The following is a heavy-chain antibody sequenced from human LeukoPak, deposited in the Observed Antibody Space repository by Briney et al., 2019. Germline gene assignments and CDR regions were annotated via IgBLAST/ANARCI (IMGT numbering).Heavy chain of an antibody. CDR1: GGSISSSSYY. CDR3: ARAWYSSSWYGGWFDP. V-gene: IGHV4-39*07. J-gene: IGHJ5*02. Sequence: SETLSLTCTVSGGSISSSSYYWGWIRQPPGKGLEWIGSIYYSGSTYYNPSLKSRVTISVDTSKNQFSLKLSSVTAADTAVYYCARAWYSSSWYGGWFDPWGQGTLVTASS. D-gene: IGHD6-13*01. CDR2: IYYSGST.